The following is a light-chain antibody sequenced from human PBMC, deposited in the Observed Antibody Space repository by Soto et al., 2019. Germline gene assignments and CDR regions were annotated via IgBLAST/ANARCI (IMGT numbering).Light chain of an antibody. J-gene: IGLJ1*01. Sequence: QSVLTQPASVSGSPGQSITISCTRTGRAVGLYDYVSCYQQHPDKAPQLMSYAVSNLPSGVSNRCSASMSGNTASLFISGVQAEDEADYYCSSYTSDSSYVFGSGTKVTVL. CDR2: AVS. V-gene: IGLV2-14*01. CDR1: GRAVGLYDY. CDR3: SSYTSDSSYV.